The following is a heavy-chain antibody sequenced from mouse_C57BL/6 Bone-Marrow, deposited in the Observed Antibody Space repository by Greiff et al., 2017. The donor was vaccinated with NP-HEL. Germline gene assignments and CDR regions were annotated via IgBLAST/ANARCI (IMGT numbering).Heavy chain of an antibody. CDR1: GYTFTSYW. CDR2: IHPSDSDT. Sequence: VQLQQPGAELVKPGASVKVSCKASGYTFTSYWMHWVKQRPGQGLEWIGRIHPSDSDTNYNQKFKGKATLTVDKSSSTAYMQLSGLTSEDSAVYYCASRYGNYVGFAYWGQGTLVTVSA. J-gene: IGHJ3*01. D-gene: IGHD2-1*01. V-gene: IGHV1-74*01. CDR3: ASRYGNYVGFAY.